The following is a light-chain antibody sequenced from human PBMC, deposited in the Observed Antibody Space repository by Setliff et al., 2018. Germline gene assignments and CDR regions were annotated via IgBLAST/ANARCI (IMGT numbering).Light chain of an antibody. CDR3: QSYDSSLSAYV. CDR2: GNN. V-gene: IGLV1-40*01. J-gene: IGLJ1*01. Sequence: QSALAQPPSVSGAPGQRVTISCAGRSSNIGTGYDVHWYQQLPGTAPKLLIYGNNIRPSGAPDRFSGSQSGTSASLAITGLHSEDEADYYCQSYDSSLSAYVFGTGTKVTVL. CDR1: SSNIGTGYD.